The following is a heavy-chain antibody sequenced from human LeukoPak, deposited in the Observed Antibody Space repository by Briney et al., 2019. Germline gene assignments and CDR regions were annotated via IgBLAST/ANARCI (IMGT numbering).Heavy chain of an antibody. J-gene: IGHJ4*02. Sequence: ASVKVSCKASGYTLSRYGISWVRQAPGQGLEWMGWSSAYNENTNSALKVQGRVTMTTDTSTSTAYMELRSLRSDDTAVYYCARGLCSVEPAAPCYYFDYWGQGTLVTVSS. D-gene: IGHD2-2*01. CDR1: GYTLSRYG. CDR3: ARGLCSVEPAAPCYYFDY. CDR2: SSAYNENT. V-gene: IGHV1-18*01.